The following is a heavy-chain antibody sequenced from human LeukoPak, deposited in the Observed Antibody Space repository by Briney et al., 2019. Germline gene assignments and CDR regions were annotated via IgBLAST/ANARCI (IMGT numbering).Heavy chain of an antibody. V-gene: IGHV3-9*01. CDR1: GFTFDDYA. CDR2: ISWNSGSI. CDR3: AKSKNKGRGYSYGSFDH. D-gene: IGHD5-18*01. J-gene: IGHJ4*02. Sequence: GGSLRLSCAASGFTFDDYAMHWVRHAPGKGLEWVSGISWNSGSIGYADSVKGRFTISRDNAKNSLYLQMNSLRAEDTALYYCAKSKNKGRGYSYGSFDHWGQGTLVTVSS.